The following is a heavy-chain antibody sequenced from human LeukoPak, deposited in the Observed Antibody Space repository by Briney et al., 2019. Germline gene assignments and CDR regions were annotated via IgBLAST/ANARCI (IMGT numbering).Heavy chain of an antibody. J-gene: IGHJ4*02. D-gene: IGHD6-19*01. CDR2: ISSSSSYI. Sequence: GWSLRLSCAASGFTFSSYSMNWVRQAPGKGLEWVSSISSSSSYIYYADSVKGRFTISRDNAKNSLYLQMNSLRAEDTAVYYCAREDRQQWLAGPSDYWGQGTLVTVSS. CDR1: GFTFSSYS. V-gene: IGHV3-21*01. CDR3: AREDRQQWLAGPSDY.